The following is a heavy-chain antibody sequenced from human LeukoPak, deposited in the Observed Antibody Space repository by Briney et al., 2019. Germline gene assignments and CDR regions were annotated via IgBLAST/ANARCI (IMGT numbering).Heavy chain of an antibody. CDR1: GYTFTGYD. V-gene: IGHV1-8*01. Sequence: GASVKVSCKASGYTFTGYDINWVRQATGQGLEWMGWMNPNSGNTGYAQKFQGRVTMTRNTSISTAYMELSGLRSEDTAVYYCARGPSMVVTHGDYWGQGTLVTVSS. D-gene: IGHD4-23*01. CDR2: MNPNSGNT. J-gene: IGHJ4*02. CDR3: ARGPSMVVTHGDY.